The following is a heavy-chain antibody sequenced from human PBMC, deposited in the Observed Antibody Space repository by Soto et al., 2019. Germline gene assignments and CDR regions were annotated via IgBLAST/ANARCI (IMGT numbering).Heavy chain of an antibody. V-gene: IGHV3-30*14. CDR3: ARVRLSIAVNDALDV. D-gene: IGHD3-3*02. CDR2: MTYDGATE. Sequence: QVHLVESGGGVVQPGRSLRLSCVASGFTFNDYVIHWVRQAAGKGLEWVASMTYDGATEYYADSVKGRFTASRDNSKRTLSLQMNSLRPEDTAVYYCARVRLSIAVNDALDVWGQGTTVTVSS. CDR1: GFTFNDYV. J-gene: IGHJ3*01.